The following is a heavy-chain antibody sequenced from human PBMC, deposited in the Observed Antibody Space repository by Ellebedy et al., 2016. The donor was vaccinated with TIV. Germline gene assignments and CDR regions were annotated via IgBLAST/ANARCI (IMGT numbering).Heavy chain of an antibody. D-gene: IGHD2-2*01. V-gene: IGHV3-7*01. CDR1: GFTFSSYA. CDR2: INPDGSAE. Sequence: GESLKISCAASGFTFSSYAMTWVRQAPGKGLEWVAHINPDGSAEYYVDSVRARFIISRDNSRNSVYVQMSSLRAEDTAVYYCVREGVPRGFDIWGHGTMVTVSS. CDR3: VREGVPRGFDI. J-gene: IGHJ3*02.